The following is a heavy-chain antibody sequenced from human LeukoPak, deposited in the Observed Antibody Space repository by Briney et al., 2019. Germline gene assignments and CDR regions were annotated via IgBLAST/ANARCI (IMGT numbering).Heavy chain of an antibody. D-gene: IGHD2-2*01. Sequence: GGSLRLSCAASGFTFSSYGMHWVRQAPGKGLEWVAFIRYDGSNKYYADSVKGRFTISRDNSKNTLYLQMNSLRAEDTAVYYCAKDFKAVVVPAAMGDAFDIWGQGTMVTVSS. V-gene: IGHV3-30*02. CDR1: GFTFSSYG. CDR2: IRYDGSNK. J-gene: IGHJ3*02. CDR3: AKDFKAVVVPAAMGDAFDI.